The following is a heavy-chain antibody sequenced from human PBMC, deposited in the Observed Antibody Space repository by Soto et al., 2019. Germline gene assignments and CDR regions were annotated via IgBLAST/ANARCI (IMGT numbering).Heavy chain of an antibody. J-gene: IGHJ5*01. Sequence: PSETLSLTCTVSGGSISSYYWSWIRQPPGKGLEWIGYIYYSGSTNYNPSLKSRVTISVDTSKNQFSLKLSSVTAADTAVYFCTRRSRWYYYGTASYYNLWFYSWGQGTLVTVSS. V-gene: IGHV4-59*08. CDR1: GGSISSYY. CDR2: IYYSGST. D-gene: IGHD3-10*01. CDR3: TRRSRWYYYGTASYYNLWFYS.